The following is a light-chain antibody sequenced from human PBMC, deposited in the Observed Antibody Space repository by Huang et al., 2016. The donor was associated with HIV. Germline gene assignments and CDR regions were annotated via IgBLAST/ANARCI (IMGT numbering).Light chain of an antibody. J-gene: IGKJ3*01. CDR2: DAS. CDR3: QQYDNLPFT. V-gene: IGKV1-33*01. Sequence: DIQMTQSPSSLSASVGDRVTITCQASQDISNYLNWYQQKPGKAPKLLIYDASNLETGVPSRFSGSGSGTDFTFTISSLQPEDIATYYCQQYDNLPFTFGPGTQVEI. CDR1: QDISNY.